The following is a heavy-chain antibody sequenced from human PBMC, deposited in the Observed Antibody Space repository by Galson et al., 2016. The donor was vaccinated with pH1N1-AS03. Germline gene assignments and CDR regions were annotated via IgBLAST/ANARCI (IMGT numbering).Heavy chain of an antibody. Sequence: SLRLSCAASGFTVSSNYMSWVRQAPGEGLEWVSVIYTGGTTQYADSVKGSFTISRDNSKNMLYLQMNSLRAEDTAVSYCARRSVAEMASGCDWGFDHWGQGTLVTVSS. CDR2: IYTGGTT. D-gene: IGHD5-24*01. J-gene: IGHJ4*02. V-gene: IGHV3-66*01. CDR3: ARRSVAEMASGCDWGFDH. CDR1: GFTVSSNY.